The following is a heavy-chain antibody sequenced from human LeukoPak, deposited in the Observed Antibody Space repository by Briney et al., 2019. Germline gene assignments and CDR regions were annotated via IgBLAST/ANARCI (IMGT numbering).Heavy chain of an antibody. CDR2: ISGSGDNT. CDR1: GFTFSSHG. D-gene: IGHD3-10*01. J-gene: IGHJ3*02. V-gene: IGHV3-23*01. CDR3: AKLMVRGVINSDAFDI. Sequence: GGSLRLSCAASGFTFSSHGMSWVRQAPGKGLEWVSTISGSGDNTYYADSVKGRFTISRDNSKNTLYLQMNSLRAEDTAVYYCAKLMVRGVINSDAFDIWGQGTMVTVSS.